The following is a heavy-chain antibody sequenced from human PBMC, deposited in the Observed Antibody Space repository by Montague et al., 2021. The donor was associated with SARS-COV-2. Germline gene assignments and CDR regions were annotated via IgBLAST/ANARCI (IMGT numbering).Heavy chain of an antibody. CDR3: ARQEPIVAVVAAARGWFDP. V-gene: IGHV4-34*01. D-gene: IGHD2-15*01. CDR2: INQSGRT. Sequence: SETLSLTCAVYGGSFSGYYWSWIRQPPEKGLEWIGEINQSGRTNNNPSLKSRVIISVDTSKNQFSLKLSSVTAADTAVYYCARQEPIVAVVAAARGWFDPWGQGTLVTVSS. CDR1: GGSFSGYY. J-gene: IGHJ5*02.